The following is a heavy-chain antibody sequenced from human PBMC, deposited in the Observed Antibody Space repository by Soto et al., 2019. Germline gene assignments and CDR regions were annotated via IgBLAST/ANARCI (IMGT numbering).Heavy chain of an antibody. D-gene: IGHD3-22*01. J-gene: IGHJ6*02. V-gene: IGHV1-18*01. CDR2: ISAYNGNT. Sequence: ASVKVSCKASGYTFTTYGISWVRQAPGQGLEWMGWISAYNGNTNYAQKLQGRVTMTTDTSTSTAYMELRSLRSDDTAVYYCAREVEIVVVNNYYYYYGMDVWGQGTTVTVSS. CDR1: GYTFTTYG. CDR3: AREVEIVVVNNYYYYYGMDV.